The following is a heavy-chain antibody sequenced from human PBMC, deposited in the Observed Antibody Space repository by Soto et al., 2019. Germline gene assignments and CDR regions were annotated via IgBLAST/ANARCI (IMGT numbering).Heavy chain of an antibody. J-gene: IGHJ6*03. Sequence: GGSLRLSCAASGFTFSSYDMHWVRQATGKGLEWVSAIGTAGDTYYPGSVKGRFTISRENAKNSLYLQMNSLRAGDTAVYYCARGGQQLPYYYYYMEVWGKGTTVTVSS. CDR1: GFTFSSYD. CDR2: IGTAGDT. D-gene: IGHD6-13*01. V-gene: IGHV3-13*01. CDR3: ARGGQQLPYYYYYMEV.